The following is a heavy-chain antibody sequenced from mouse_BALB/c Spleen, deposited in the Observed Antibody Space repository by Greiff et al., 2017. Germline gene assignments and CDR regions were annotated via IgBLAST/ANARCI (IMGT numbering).Heavy chain of an antibody. Sequence: QVQLQQSGPQLVRPGASVKISCKASGYSFTSYWMHWVKQRPGQGLEWIGMIDPSDSETRLNQKFKDKATLTVDKSSSTAYMQLSSPTSEDSAVYYCARRGDYGNAYAMDYWGQGTSVTVSS. CDR2: IDPSDSET. D-gene: IGHD1-1*01. J-gene: IGHJ4*01. CDR3: ARRGDYGNAYAMDY. V-gene: IGHV1S127*01. CDR1: GYSFTSYW.